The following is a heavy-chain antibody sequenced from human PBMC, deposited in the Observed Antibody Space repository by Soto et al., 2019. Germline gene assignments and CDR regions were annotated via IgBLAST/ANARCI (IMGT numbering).Heavy chain of an antibody. V-gene: IGHV4-39*01. J-gene: IGHJ5*02. CDR1: GGSISSSSYY. CDR2: IYYSGST. Sequence: PSETLSLTCTVSGGSISSSSYYWGWIRQPPGKGLEWIGSIYYSGSTYYNPSLKSRVTISVDTSKNQFSLKLSSVTAADTAVYYCARQRNNGSGSYCRFDPWGQGTLVTVSS. CDR3: ARQRNNGSGSYCRFDP. D-gene: IGHD3-10*01.